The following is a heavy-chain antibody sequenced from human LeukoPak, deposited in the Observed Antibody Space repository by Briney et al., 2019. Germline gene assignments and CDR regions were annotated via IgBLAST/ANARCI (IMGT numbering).Heavy chain of an antibody. Sequence: SETLSLTCAVYGGSFSGYFWSWLRQPPGKGLEWIGEINHSGTTNYNPSLKSRVTISVDTSKNQFSLKLSSVTAADTAVYYCARVVYSGYDFRGAMDVWGKGTTVTVSS. CDR1: GGSFSGYF. V-gene: IGHV4-34*01. D-gene: IGHD5-12*01. CDR2: INHSGTT. CDR3: ARVVYSGYDFRGAMDV. J-gene: IGHJ6*03.